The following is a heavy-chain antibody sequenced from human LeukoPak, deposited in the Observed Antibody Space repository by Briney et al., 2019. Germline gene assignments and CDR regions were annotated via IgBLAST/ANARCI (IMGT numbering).Heavy chain of an antibody. CDR3: ARDRFLRRPEPAEY. Sequence: GSLRLSCAASGFTFRSYAMSWVRQAPGNGLEWVSRINSDGSSTSYADSVKGRFTISRDNAKNTLYLQMNSLRAEDTALYYCARDRFLRRPEPAEYWGQGTLVTVSS. J-gene: IGHJ4*02. CDR2: INSDGSST. D-gene: IGHD2/OR15-2a*01. V-gene: IGHV3-74*01. CDR1: GFTFRSYA.